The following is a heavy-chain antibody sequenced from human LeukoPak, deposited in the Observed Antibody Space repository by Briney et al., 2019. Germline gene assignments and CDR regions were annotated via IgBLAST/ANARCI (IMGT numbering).Heavy chain of an antibody. CDR2: IRYDGSNK. Sequence: GGSLRLSCAASGFTFSSYGMHWVRQAPGKGLEWVAFIRYDGSNKYYADSVKGRFTISRDNAKNSLYLQMNSLRAEDTAVYYCARDEGLRFLEWLRGALDYWGQGTLVTVSS. CDR1: GFTFSSYG. J-gene: IGHJ4*02. CDR3: ARDEGLRFLEWLRGALDY. V-gene: IGHV3-30*02. D-gene: IGHD3-3*01.